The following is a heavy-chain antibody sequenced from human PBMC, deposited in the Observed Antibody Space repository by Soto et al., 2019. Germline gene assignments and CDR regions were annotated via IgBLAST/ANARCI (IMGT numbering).Heavy chain of an antibody. D-gene: IGHD5-12*01. V-gene: IGHV1-69*13. CDR3: ARVDSGYDRGWFDP. Sequence: SVKVSCKASGGTFSSYAISWVRQAPGQGLEWMGGIIPIFGTANYAQKFQGRVTITADESTSTAYMELSSLRSEDTAVYYCARVDSGYDRGWFDPWGQGTLVTVS. CDR2: IIPIFGTA. J-gene: IGHJ5*02. CDR1: GGTFSSYA.